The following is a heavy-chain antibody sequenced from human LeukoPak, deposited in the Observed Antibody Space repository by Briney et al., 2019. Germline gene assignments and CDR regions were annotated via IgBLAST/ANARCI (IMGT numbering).Heavy chain of an antibody. CDR1: GGSISSYY. CDR2: IYYSGST. V-gene: IGHV4-59*01. D-gene: IGHD3-3*01. Sequence: PSETLSLTCTVSGGSISSYYWSWIRQPPGTGLEWIGYIYYSGSTNYNPSLKSRVTISVDTSKNQFSLKLSSVTAADTAVYYCARGHYDFWSGPLDYWGQGTLVTVSS. CDR3: ARGHYDFWSGPLDY. J-gene: IGHJ4*02.